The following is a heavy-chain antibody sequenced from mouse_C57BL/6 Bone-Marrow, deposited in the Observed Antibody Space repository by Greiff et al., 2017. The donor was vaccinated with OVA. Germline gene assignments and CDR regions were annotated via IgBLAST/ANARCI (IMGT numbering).Heavy chain of an antibody. CDR3: ARDGSVYWYFDV. V-gene: IGHV1-9*01. D-gene: IGHD1-1*01. Sequence: VMLVESGAELMKPGASVKLSCKATGYTFTGYWIEWVKQRPGHGLEWIGEILPGSGSTNYHEKFKGKATFTADTSSNTAYMQLSSLTTEDSAIYYCARDGSVYWYFDVWGTGTTVTVSS. J-gene: IGHJ1*03. CDR1: GYTFTGYW. CDR2: ILPGSGST.